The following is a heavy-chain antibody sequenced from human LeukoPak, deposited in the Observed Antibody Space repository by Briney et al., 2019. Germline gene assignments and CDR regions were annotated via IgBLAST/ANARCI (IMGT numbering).Heavy chain of an antibody. Sequence: PGGSLRLSCAAFGFTFSSYAMSWVRQAPGKGLEWVSAISGSGGSTYYADSVKGRFTISRDNSKNTLYLQMNSLRAEDTAVYYCAKARGVTMVRGPYYYYYMDVWGKGTTVTVSS. CDR3: AKARGVTMVRGPYYYYYMDV. CDR2: ISGSGGST. CDR1: GFTFSSYA. V-gene: IGHV3-23*01. D-gene: IGHD3-10*01. J-gene: IGHJ6*03.